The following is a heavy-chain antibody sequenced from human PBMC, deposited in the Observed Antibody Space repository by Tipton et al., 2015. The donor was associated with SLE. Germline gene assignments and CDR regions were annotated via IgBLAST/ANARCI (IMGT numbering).Heavy chain of an antibody. CDR2: IYYSGST. CDR3: ARYGTYDGSRYFQH. D-gene: IGHD1-26*01. J-gene: IGHJ1*01. Sequence: LRLSCTVSGGSISSSISYWGWIRQPPGKGLEWIGYIYYSGSTNYNPSLKSRVTISVDTSKNQFSLKLSSVTAADTAVYYCARYGTYDGSRYFQHWGQGTLVTVSS. CDR1: GGSISSSISY. V-gene: IGHV4-61*05.